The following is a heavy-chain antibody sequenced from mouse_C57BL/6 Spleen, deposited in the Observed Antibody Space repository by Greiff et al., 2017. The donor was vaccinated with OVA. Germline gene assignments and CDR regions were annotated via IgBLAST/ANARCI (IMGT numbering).Heavy chain of an antibody. V-gene: IGHV1-18*01. CDR1: GYTFTDYN. CDR3: ARWTYYGNFAWFAY. Sequence: EVQRVESGPELVKPGASVKIPCKASGYTFTDYNMDWVKQSHGKSLEWIGDINPNNGGTIYNQKFKDKATLTVDKSSSTAYMELRSLTSEDTAVYYCARWTYYGNFAWFAYWGQGTLVTVSA. J-gene: IGHJ3*01. CDR2: INPNNGGT. D-gene: IGHD2-10*01.